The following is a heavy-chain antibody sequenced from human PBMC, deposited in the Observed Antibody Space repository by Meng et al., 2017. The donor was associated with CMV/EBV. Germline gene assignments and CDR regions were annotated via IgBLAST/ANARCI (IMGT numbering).Heavy chain of an antibody. CDR3: ARRSVVVPAAPWTYYDFWSGYYTEGYYYYGMDV. CDR2: ISSSSSTI. V-gene: IGHV3-48*04. J-gene: IGHJ6*02. Sequence: GESLKISCAASGFTFSSYSMNWVRQAPGKGLEWVSYISSSSSTIYYADSVKGRFTISRDNAKNSLYLQMNSLRAEDTAVYYCARRSVVVPAAPWTYYDFWSGYYTEGYYYYGMDVWGQGTTVTVSS. D-gene: IGHD3-3*01. CDR1: GFTFSSYS.